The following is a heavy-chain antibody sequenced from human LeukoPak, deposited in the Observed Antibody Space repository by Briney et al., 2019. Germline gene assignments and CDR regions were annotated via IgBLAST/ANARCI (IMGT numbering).Heavy chain of an antibody. CDR1: GYTFTSYG. V-gene: IGHV1-18*04. CDR3: ARFTTRWFGELLYYYYGMDV. J-gene: IGHJ6*04. D-gene: IGHD3-10*01. CDR2: ISAYNGNT. Sequence: ASVKVSYKASGYTFTSYGISWVRQAPGQGLEWMGWISAYNGNTNYAQKLQGRVTMTTDTSTSTAYMELRSLRSDDTAVYYCARFTTRWFGELLYYYYGMDVWGKGTTVTVSS.